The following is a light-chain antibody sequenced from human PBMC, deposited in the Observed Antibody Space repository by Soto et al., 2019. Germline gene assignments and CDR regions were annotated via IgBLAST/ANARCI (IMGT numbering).Light chain of an antibody. CDR1: TSNIGKNA. CDR3: AVWDDSLNGWV. V-gene: IGLV1-36*01. Sequence: QSVLTQPPSVSGAPRQRVTIACSGTTSNIGKNAVNWYQQLPGKTPTLLIFYDDLLPSWVSDRCSGCKSGTSASLATSGRKYEDEDDYYCAVWDDSLNGWVFGGGTKLTVL. J-gene: IGLJ3*02. CDR2: YDD.